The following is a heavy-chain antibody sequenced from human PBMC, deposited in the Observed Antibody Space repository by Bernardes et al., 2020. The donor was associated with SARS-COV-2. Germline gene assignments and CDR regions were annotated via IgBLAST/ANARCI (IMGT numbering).Heavy chain of an antibody. CDR2: ISGSGGST. D-gene: IGHD2-21*01. J-gene: IGHJ4*02. V-gene: IGHV3-23*01. CDR3: AKGPQVYLRSPWFDY. Sequence: GGSLRLSCAASGFTFSSYAMSWVRQAPGKGLEWVSAISGSGGSTYYADSVKGRFTISRDNSKNTLYLQMNSLRAEDTAVYYCAKGPQVYLRSPWFDYWGQGTLVTVSS. CDR1: GFTFSSYA.